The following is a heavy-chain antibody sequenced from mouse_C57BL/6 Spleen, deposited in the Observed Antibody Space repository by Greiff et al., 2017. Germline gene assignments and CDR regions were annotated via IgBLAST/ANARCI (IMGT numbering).Heavy chain of an antibody. Sequence: EVQLVESGGGLVKPGGSLKLSCAASGFTFSDYGMHWVRQAPEKGLEWVAYISSGSSTIYYADTVKGRFTISRDNAKNTLFLQMTSLRSEDTAMYYCARNLYYYGSSYGYFDVWGTGTTVTVSS. J-gene: IGHJ1*03. CDR1: GFTFSDYG. D-gene: IGHD1-1*01. CDR2: ISSGSSTI. V-gene: IGHV5-17*01. CDR3: ARNLYYYGSSYGYFDV.